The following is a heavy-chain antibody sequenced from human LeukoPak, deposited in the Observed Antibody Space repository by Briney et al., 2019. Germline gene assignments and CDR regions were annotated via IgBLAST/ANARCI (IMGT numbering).Heavy chain of an antibody. CDR3: ARTGYSGYDPAIDY. Sequence: ASVKVSCKASGYTFTGYYMHWVRQAPGQGLEWVGWINPNSGGTNYAQKFQGRVTMTRDTSISTAYMELSRLRSDDTAVYYCARTGYSGYDPAIDYWVQGTLVTVSS. V-gene: IGHV1-2*02. D-gene: IGHD5-12*01. CDR2: INPNSGGT. CDR1: GYTFTGYY. J-gene: IGHJ4*02.